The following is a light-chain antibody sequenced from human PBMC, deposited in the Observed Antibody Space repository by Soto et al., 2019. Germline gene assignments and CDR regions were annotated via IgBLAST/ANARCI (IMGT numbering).Light chain of an antibody. J-gene: IGKJ1*01. Sequence: DIAMRQSPDSLPVSLRERATINCKSSQSVLYSSNNKNYLAWYQQKPGQPPKLLIYWASTRESGVPDRFSGRGSGTDFTLTISSLQAEDVAVYYCQQYYTTPTWTFGQGTKVDIK. CDR2: WAS. V-gene: IGKV4-1*01. CDR1: QSVLYSSNNKNY. CDR3: QQYYTTPTWT.